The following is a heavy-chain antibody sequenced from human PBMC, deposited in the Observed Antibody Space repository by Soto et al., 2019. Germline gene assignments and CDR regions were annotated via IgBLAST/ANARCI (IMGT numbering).Heavy chain of an antibody. J-gene: IGHJ4*02. V-gene: IGHV4-34*01. Sequence: SQTLSLTCAVYGGSVSGYYWSWILQPPGKGLEWIGEINHSGSTNYNPSLKSRFTISVDTSKNQFSLKLSSVTAADTAVYYCARDQTTMVRGGTHFDYWGQGTLVTFSS. CDR1: GGSVSGYY. CDR2: INHSGST. D-gene: IGHD3-10*01. CDR3: ARDQTTMVRGGTHFDY.